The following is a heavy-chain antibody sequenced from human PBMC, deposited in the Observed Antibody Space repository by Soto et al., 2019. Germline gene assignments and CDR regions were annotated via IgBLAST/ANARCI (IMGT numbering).Heavy chain of an antibody. CDR1: GFSLSTSGVG. D-gene: IGHD3-10*01. CDR2: IYWDDDK. V-gene: IGHV2-5*02. J-gene: IGHJ6*02. Sequence: QITLKESGPTLVKPTQTLTLTCTFSGFSLSTSGVGVGWIRQTPGKALEWLALIYWDDDKRYSPSLKSRLTITKDTTKNQVVLTMTNMDPVDTATYYCAHSHYYGSWSYLSWYYGMDVWGQGTTVTVSS. CDR3: AHSHYYGSWSYLSWYYGMDV.